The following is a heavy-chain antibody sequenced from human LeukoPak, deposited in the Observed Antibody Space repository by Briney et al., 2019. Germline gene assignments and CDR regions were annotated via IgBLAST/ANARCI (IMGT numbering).Heavy chain of an antibody. CDR2: ISGSGGST. Sequence: GGSLRLSCAASGITFSSYAMSWVRQAPGKGLEWVSAISGSGGSTYYADSVKGRFTISRDNSKNTLYLQMNSLRAEDTAVYYCAKGRPTYYYDSSGYGFDYWGQGTLVTVSS. CDR1: GITFSSYA. D-gene: IGHD3-22*01. J-gene: IGHJ4*02. V-gene: IGHV3-23*01. CDR3: AKGRPTYYYDSSGYGFDY.